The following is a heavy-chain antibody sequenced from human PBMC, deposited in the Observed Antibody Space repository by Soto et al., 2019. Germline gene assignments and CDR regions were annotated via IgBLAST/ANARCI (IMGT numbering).Heavy chain of an antibody. Sequence: ASVKGSCKDSGYTFTSYGISWVRQAPGQGLEWMGWISAYNGNTNYAQKLQGRVTMTTDTSTSSAYMELRSLRSDDTAVYYCTSDSWSVSYFDYWSQGTLVTVSS. CDR3: TSDSWSVSYFDY. CDR1: GYTFTSYG. D-gene: IGHD3-10*01. V-gene: IGHV1-18*01. J-gene: IGHJ4*02. CDR2: ISAYNGNT.